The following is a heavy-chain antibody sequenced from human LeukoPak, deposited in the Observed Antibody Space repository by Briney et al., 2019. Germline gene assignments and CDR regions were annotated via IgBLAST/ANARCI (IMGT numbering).Heavy chain of an antibody. D-gene: IGHD3-9*01. Sequence: PSETLSLTCTVSGYSISSGYYWGWIRQPPGKGLEWIGSIYHSGSTYYNPSLKSRVTISVDTSKNQFSLKLSSVTAADTAVYYCARRSDILTGYYTSDAFDIWGQGTMVTVSS. J-gene: IGHJ3*02. V-gene: IGHV4-38-2*02. CDR1: GYSISSGYY. CDR3: ARRSDILTGYYTSDAFDI. CDR2: IYHSGST.